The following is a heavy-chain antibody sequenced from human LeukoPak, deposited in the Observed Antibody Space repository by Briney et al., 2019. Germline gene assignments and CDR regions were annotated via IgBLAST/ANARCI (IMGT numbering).Heavy chain of an antibody. CDR3: VKSPRRSPTAIYGDYCTYDS. D-gene: IGHD4-17*01. CDR2: ISSNGDST. Sequence: GGSLSLFCSASGFTFRSFAMFWVRQAPGKGLEYVSAISSNGDSTHYTDSLRGRFTISRDNSKNTVDLQMNTLRPEDTAVYYCVKSPRRSPTAIYGDYCTYDSWGQPTLITVSS. J-gene: IGHJ4*02. CDR1: GFTFRSFA. V-gene: IGHV3-64D*09.